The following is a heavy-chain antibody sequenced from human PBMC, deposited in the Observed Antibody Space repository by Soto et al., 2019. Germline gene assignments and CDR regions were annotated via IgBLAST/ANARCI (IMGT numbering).Heavy chain of an antibody. V-gene: IGHV1-69*13. CDR2: IIPIFGTA. CDR3: ARGYCSGGSCYGYYYYGMDV. CDR1: GGTFSSYA. D-gene: IGHD2-15*01. J-gene: IGHJ6*02. Sequence: SVKVSCKASGGTFSSYAISWVRQAPGQGLEWMGGIIPIFGTANYAQKFQGRVTITADESTSTAYMELSSLRSEDTAVYYCARGYCSGGSCYGYYYYGMDVWGQGTTVTVSS.